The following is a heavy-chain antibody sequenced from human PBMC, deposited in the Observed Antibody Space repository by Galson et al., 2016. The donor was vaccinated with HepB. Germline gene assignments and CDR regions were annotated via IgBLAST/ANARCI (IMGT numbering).Heavy chain of an antibody. Sequence: SVKVSCKGSGYSFNSYALHWVRQAPGQRLEWVGWINAGNGNTRSSQKFQGRVTITSDTSASTVYMEVSSLRPEDTAIYYCARGDYDILTGYYVASFDVWGQGTMVTVSS. CDR2: INAGNGNT. D-gene: IGHD3-9*01. CDR1: GYSFNSYA. J-gene: IGHJ3*01. CDR3: ARGDYDILTGYYVASFDV. V-gene: IGHV1-3*01.